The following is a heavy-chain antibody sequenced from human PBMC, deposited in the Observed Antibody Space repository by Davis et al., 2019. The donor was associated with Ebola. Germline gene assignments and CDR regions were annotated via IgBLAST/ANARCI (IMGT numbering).Heavy chain of an antibody. CDR2: TYYSSKWYN. V-gene: IGHV6-1*01. Sequence: PSETLSLTCAISGDNVSSGGWNWIRQSPSKGLEWLGRTYYSSKWYNHYAVSVKSRVTINPDTSKNHFYLPLNSVTPEDTALYYCARGWLRGGMDVWGEGTTVTVSS. J-gene: IGHJ6*01. CDR1: GDNVSSGG. CDR3: ARGWLRGGMDV. D-gene: IGHD5-18*01.